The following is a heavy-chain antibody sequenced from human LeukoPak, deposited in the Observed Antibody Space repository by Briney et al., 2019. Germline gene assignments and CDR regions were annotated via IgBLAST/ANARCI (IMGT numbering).Heavy chain of an antibody. CDR2: ISSGGST. J-gene: IGHJ4*02. CDR1: GFTVSSNY. Sequence: VGSIRISCAASGFTVSSNYMNCVRQAPRKGLKSVSVISSGGSTYYADSVHGRFTISRDNSKNTLYLQMNSLRAEDTAAYYCAKDDYGGYGAPFDYWGQATLATFSS. D-gene: IGHD4-17*01. CDR3: AKDDYGGYGAPFDY. V-gene: IGHV3-53*01.